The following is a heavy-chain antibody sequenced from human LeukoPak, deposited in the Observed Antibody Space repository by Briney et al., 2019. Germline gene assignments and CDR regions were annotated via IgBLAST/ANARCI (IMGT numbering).Heavy chain of an antibody. D-gene: IGHD3-3*01. Sequence: GGSLRLSCAASGFTFSSYGMHWVRQAPGKGLEWVAFIRYDGSNKYYADSVKGRFTISRDNSKNTLYLQMNSLRAEDTAVYYCAKAFYDFWSGHTYPFDYWGQGTLVTVSS. V-gene: IGHV3-30*02. CDR1: GFTFSSYG. CDR3: AKAFYDFWSGHTYPFDY. J-gene: IGHJ4*02. CDR2: IRYDGSNK.